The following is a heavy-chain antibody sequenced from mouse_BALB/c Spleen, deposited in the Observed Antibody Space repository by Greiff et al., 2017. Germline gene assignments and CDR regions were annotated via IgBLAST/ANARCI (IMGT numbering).Heavy chain of an antibody. CDR2: IDPETGGT. J-gene: IGHJ4*01. CDR1: GYTFTDYE. D-gene: IGHD2-4*01. CDR3: TRGLRLGEAMDY. Sequence: QVQLKESGAELVRPGASVTLSCKASGYTFTDYEMHWVKQTPVHGLEWIGAIDPETGGTAYNQKFKGKATLTADKSSSTAYMELRSLTSEDSAVYYCTRGLRLGEAMDYWGQGTSVTVSS. V-gene: IGHV1-15*01.